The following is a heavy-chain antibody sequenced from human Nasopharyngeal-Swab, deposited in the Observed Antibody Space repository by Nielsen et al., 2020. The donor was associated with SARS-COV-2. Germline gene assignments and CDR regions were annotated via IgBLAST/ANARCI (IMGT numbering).Heavy chain of an antibody. D-gene: IGHD2-21*02. V-gene: IGHV4-61*01. J-gene: IGHJ4*02. CDR2: IYYSGST. CDR1: GYSISSSYY. CDR3: ASGRGDFHFDY. Sequence: SETLSLTCTVSGYSISSSYYWSWIRQPPGKGLEWIGYIYYSGSTNYNPSLKSRVTISVDTSKNQFSLKLSSVTAADTAVYYCASGRGDFHFDYWGQGTLVTVSS.